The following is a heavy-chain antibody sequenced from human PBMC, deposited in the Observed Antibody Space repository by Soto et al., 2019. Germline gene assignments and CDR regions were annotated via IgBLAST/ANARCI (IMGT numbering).Heavy chain of an antibody. CDR1: GDSVSSTGTA. J-gene: IGHJ4*02. CDR3: ARGSYYSGWV. V-gene: IGHV6-1*01. Sequence: PSQTLSLTCAISGDSVSSTGTAWSWIRQSPSRGLEWLGRTYYRSKWYSDYAVSVKSRITINPDTSKNQSSLQLNSVTPEDTAVYYCARGSYYSGWVWGQGTLVTVSS. D-gene: IGHD6-19*01. CDR2: TYYRSKWYS.